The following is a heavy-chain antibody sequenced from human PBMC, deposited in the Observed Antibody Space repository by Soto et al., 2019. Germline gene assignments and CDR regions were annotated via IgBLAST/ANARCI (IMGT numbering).Heavy chain of an antibody. CDR1: GFTFSSYA. CDR3: AKDLEQQLVQALLVYYYYGMDV. Sequence: EVQLLESGGGLVQPGGSLRLSCAASGFTFSSYAMSWVRQAPGKGLEWVSAISGSGGSTYYADSVKGRFTISRDNSKNTLYLQMNSLRAEDTAVYYCAKDLEQQLVQALLVYYYYGMDVWGKGTTVTVSS. CDR2: ISGSGGST. V-gene: IGHV3-23*01. J-gene: IGHJ6*04. D-gene: IGHD6-13*01.